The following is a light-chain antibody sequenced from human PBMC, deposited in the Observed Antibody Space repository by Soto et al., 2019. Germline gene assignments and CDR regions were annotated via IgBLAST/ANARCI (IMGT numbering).Light chain of an antibody. CDR3: QHNYDTPYT. CDR2: GAS. Sequence: DIQMTQSPSSLSASVGDRVTITCRASHRVRSYLNWYQQKPGKAPKLLIYGASSLQSGVPSKFSGSGSGTDFTLTITSLQPEDFATYYCQHNYDTPYTFGQGTKLEIK. V-gene: IGKV1-39*01. CDR1: HRVRSY. J-gene: IGKJ2*01.